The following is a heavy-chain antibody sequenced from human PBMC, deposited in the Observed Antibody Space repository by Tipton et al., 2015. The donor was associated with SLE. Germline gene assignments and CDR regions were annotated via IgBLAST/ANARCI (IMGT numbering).Heavy chain of an antibody. Sequence: SLRLSCAASGFTFSSYGMHWVRQAPGKGLEWVAVIWYDGSNKYYADSVKGRFTITRDQSKNTLYLQMNSLRAEDTAVYYCARDGYHNGYNGYCNYWGQGTLVTVSS. J-gene: IGHJ4*02. CDR2: IWYDGSNK. D-gene: IGHD1-1*01. CDR1: GFTFSSYG. V-gene: IGHV3-33*01. CDR3: ARDGYHNGYNGYCNY.